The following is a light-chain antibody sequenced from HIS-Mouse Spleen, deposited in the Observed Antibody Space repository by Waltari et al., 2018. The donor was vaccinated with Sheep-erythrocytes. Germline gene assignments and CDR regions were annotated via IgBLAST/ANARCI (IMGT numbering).Light chain of an antibody. CDR2: EGS. J-gene: IGLJ3*02. CDR1: SSDVGSYNL. Sequence: QSALTQPASVPGSPGQSTTTSCPGTSSDVGSYNLVSWYQQHPGKPPKLMIYEGSKRPSGVSNRFSGSKSGNTASLTISGLQAEDEADYYCCSYAGSSTPWVFGGGTKLTVL. V-gene: IGLV2-23*01. CDR3: CSYAGSSTPWV.